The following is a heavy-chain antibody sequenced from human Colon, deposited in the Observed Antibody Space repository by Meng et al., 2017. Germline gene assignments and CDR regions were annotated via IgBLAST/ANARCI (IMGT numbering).Heavy chain of an antibody. CDR1: GDSVTTTLSS. CDR2: IYDNGYT. CDR3: ARGYRGSTYFAY. J-gene: IGHJ4*02. V-gene: IGHV4-30-2*06. Sequence: QLQLQESGSTLVKPSQTLSLTCAVSGDSVTTTLSSWSWLRQSPGKGLEWIGNIYDNGYTYYSPSLRSRVTISVDRSNNQFSLNLNSVTAADTAVYFCARGYRGSTYFAYWGQGILVTVSS. D-gene: IGHD3-16*01.